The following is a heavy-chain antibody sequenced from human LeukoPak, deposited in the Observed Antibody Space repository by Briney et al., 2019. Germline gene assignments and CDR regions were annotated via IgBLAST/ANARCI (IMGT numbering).Heavy chain of an antibody. CDR3: ARGLSGYDYHFDY. CDR2: INHSGST. V-gene: IGHV4-34*01. Sequence: PSETLSLTCSVSGGSISSYYWSWIRQPPGKGLEWIGEINHSGSTNYNPSLKSRVTISVETSKNQFSLKLSSVTAADTAVYYCARGLSGYDYHFDYWGQGTLVTVSS. D-gene: IGHD5-12*01. J-gene: IGHJ4*02. CDR1: GGSISSYY.